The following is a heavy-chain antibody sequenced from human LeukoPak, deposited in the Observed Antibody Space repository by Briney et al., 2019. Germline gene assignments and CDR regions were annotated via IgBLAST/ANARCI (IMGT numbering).Heavy chain of an antibody. V-gene: IGHV3-11*06. CDR1: GFTFSDYY. J-gene: IGHJ3*02. Sequence: GGSLRLSCAASGFTFSDYYMSWIRQAPGKGLEWVSYISSSSSYTNYADSVKGRFTISRDNAKNSLYLQMNSLRAEDMAVYYCARWRFGDQSIDIWGQGTMVTVSS. D-gene: IGHD3-10*01. CDR3: ARWRFGDQSIDI. CDR2: ISSSSSYT.